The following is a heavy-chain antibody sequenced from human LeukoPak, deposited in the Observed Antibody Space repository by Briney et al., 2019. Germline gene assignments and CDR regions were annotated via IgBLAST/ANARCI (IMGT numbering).Heavy chain of an antibody. D-gene: IGHD3-3*01. J-gene: IGHJ3*02. CDR3: ITIDPGMYYDPDI. Sequence: GGSLRLSCAASGFTFSNAWMSWVRQAPGKGLEWVGRIKSKTDGGTTDYAAPVKGRFTISRDDSKNTLYLQMNSLKTEDTAVYYCITIDPGMYYDPDIWGQGTMVTVSS. CDR1: GFTFSNAW. CDR2: IKSKTDGGTT. V-gene: IGHV3-15*01.